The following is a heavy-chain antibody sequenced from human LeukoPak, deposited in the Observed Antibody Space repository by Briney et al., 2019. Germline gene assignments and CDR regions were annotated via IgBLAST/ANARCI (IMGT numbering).Heavy chain of an antibody. J-gene: IGHJ4*02. CDR2: IIPIFGTA. D-gene: IGHD2-8*01. CDR3: ASLPNGRGY. V-gene: IGHV1-69*01. CDR1: GGTFSSYA. Sequence: SVKVSCKASGGTFSSYAISWVRQAPGQGLEWMGGIIPIFGTANYAQKFLGRVTITADESASTAYMELSSLRSEDTAVYYRASLPNGRGYWGQGTLVTVSS.